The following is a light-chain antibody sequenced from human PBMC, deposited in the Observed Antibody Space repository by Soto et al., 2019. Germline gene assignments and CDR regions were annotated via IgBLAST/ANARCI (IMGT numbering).Light chain of an antibody. V-gene: IGKV1-27*01. J-gene: IGKJ1*01. Sequence: DIEMTQSPSSLSASVGDRVTITCRAGQGIERSVAWYQQKPGKAPKLLIYGASTLQSGVPSRFSGSGSGTDFILTINNLQPEDVATYYCQKYNKAPWTFGQGTKVDI. CDR3: QKYNKAPWT. CDR2: GAS. CDR1: QGIERS.